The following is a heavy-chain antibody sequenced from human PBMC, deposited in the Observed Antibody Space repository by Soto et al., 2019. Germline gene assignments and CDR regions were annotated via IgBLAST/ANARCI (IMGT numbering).Heavy chain of an antibody. D-gene: IGHD1-20*01. J-gene: IGHJ4*02. CDR3: TRSTNCNHVYYFDY. V-gene: IGHV2-70*01. Sequence: SGPTLVNPKQTLILTCAFSGFSLSRKGMSVSWIRQPPGKALEFLALIDWEEEKFYSPSLRTRLAVSKDASKSQVVLTLTNVDPVDTATYYCTRSTNCNHVYYFDYWGQGTLVTV. CDR2: IDWEEEK. CDR1: GFSLSRKGMS.